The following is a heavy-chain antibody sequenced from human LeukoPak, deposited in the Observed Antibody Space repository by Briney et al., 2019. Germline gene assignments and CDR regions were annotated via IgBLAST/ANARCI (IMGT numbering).Heavy chain of an antibody. CDR1: GGSISSSSYY. V-gene: IGHV4-39*01. Sequence: SETLSLTCTVSGGSISSSSYYWGWIRQPPGKGLEWIGSIYYSGSTYYNPSLKSRVTISVDTSKNQFSLKLSSVTAADTAVYYCAMPQLDWPFPADGDYWGQGTLVTVSS. CDR3: AMPQLDWPFPADGDY. J-gene: IGHJ4*02. D-gene: IGHD3/OR15-3a*01. CDR2: IYYSGST.